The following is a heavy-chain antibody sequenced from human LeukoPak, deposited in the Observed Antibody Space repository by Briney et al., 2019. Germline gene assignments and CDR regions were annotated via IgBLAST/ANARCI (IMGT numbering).Heavy chain of an antibody. CDR2: IYYSGST. CDR1: GGSISSYY. CDR3: AREEPGVGYNY. V-gene: IGHV4-59*01. D-gene: IGHD6-13*01. Sequence: SETLSLTCTVSGGSISSYYWSWIRQPPAQGLEWIGYIYYSGSTNYNPSLKSRVTISVDASKNQFSLKLGSVTAADTAVYYCAREEPGVGYNYWGQGTLVTVSS. J-gene: IGHJ4*02.